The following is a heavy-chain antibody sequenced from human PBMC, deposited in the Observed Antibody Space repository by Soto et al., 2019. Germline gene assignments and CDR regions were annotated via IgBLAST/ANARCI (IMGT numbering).Heavy chain of an antibody. CDR2: IYPGDSDT. V-gene: IGHV5-51*01. CDR1: GYSFTSYW. Sequence: GESLKISCKGSGYSFTSYWIGWVRQMPGKGLEWMGIIYPGDSDTRYSPSFQGQVTISADKSISTAYLQWSSLKASDTAMYYCARSGLSYSSSSSSYYYYYGMDVWGQGTTVTVSS. CDR3: ARSGLSYSSSSSSYYYYYGMDV. J-gene: IGHJ6*02. D-gene: IGHD6-6*01.